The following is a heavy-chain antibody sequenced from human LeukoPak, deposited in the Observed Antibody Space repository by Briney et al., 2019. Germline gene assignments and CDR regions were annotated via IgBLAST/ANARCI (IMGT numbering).Heavy chain of an antibody. J-gene: IGHJ5*02. V-gene: IGHV4-4*02. CDR3: APRYDVGSSWYWFDP. CDR2: IYHSGST. CDR1: GGSISSSNW. D-gene: IGHD6-13*01. Sequence: SETLSLTCAVSGGSISSSNWWSWVRQPPGKGLEWIGEIYHSGSTNYNPSLKSRVTISVDKSKNQFSLKLSSVTAADTAVYYCAPRYDVGSSWYWFDPWGQGTLVTVSS.